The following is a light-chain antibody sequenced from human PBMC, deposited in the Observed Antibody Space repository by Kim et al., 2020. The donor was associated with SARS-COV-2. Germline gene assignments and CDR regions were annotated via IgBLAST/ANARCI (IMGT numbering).Light chain of an antibody. CDR2: GAS. V-gene: IGKV3-15*01. Sequence: VSPGERATLSCRASQSISSNLAWYQQKPGQAPRLLIYGASTRATGVPARFSGSGSGTDFTLTISRLAPEDSAMYYCQQYSIRPPYTFGQGTKLEI. J-gene: IGKJ2*01. CDR1: QSISSN. CDR3: QQYSIRPPYT.